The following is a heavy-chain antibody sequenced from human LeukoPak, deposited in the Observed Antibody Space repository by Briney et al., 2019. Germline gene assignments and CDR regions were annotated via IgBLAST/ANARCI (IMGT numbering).Heavy chain of an antibody. CDR3: AKLNLGEMAYFDS. V-gene: IGHV3-23*01. CDR2: ISVGGGDT. Sequence: GGSLRLSCEASGFIFSSYVMGWVRQAPGKGLEWVSSISVGGGDTFTADSVKGRFTITRENSKNTLYLQMMGLRVEDTAIYYCAKLNLGEMAYFDSWGQGILVTVSS. J-gene: IGHJ4*02. CDR1: GFIFSSYV. D-gene: IGHD2-21*01.